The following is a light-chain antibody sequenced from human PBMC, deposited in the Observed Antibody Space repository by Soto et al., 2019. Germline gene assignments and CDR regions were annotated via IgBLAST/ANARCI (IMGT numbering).Light chain of an antibody. CDR3: QQYGSSRT. V-gene: IGKV3-20*01. J-gene: IGKJ1*01. CDR1: QSVSSSD. Sequence: EIVLTQAPATLSLSPVERATLSCRASQSVSSSDLAWYQQKPGQAPRHLIYGASSRATGIPDRFCGSGSWTDLTRTISRVAPEDFAVYYCQQYGSSRTFGQGTKVEIK. CDR2: GAS.